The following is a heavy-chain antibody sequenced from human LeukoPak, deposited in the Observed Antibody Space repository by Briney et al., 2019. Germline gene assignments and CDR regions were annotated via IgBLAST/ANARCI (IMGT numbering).Heavy chain of an antibody. CDR2: KKQDGSEK. D-gene: IGHD5-18*01. CDR1: GFTFSSYW. J-gene: IGHJ5*02. Sequence: GGSLRLSCAASGFTFSSYWMSWVRQAPGKGLEWVANKKQDGSEKYYVDSVKGRFTISRDNAKNSLYLQMNSLRAEDTAVYYCARADRDSYGYFNWFDPWGQGTLVTVSS. CDR3: ARADRDSYGYFNWFDP. V-gene: IGHV3-7*03.